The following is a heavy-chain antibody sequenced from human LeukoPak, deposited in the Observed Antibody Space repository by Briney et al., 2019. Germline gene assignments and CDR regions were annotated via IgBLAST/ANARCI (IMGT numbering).Heavy chain of an antibody. V-gene: IGHV4-28*01. J-gene: IGHJ3*02. D-gene: IGHD3-22*01. CDR1: GYSISSSNW. Sequence: SDTLSLTCAVSGYSISSSNWWGWIRQPPGKGLELIGYIYYSGCTYYNPSLKSRVTMSVDTSRNQFSLKLSSVTAVDTAVYYCARTRYDSSGYHDAFDIWGQGTMVTVSS. CDR3: ARTRYDSSGYHDAFDI. CDR2: IYYSGCT.